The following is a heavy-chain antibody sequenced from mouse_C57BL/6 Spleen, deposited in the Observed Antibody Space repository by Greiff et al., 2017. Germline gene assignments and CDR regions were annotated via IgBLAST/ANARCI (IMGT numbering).Heavy chain of an antibody. J-gene: IGHJ4*01. Sequence: QVQLQQPGAELVKPGASVKLSCKASGYTFTSYWMHWVKQRPGQGLEWIGMIHPNSGSTNYNEKFKSKATLTVDKSSSTAYRQLSSLTSEDSAVYYCARSDYSNYYAMDYWGQGTSVTVSS. D-gene: IGHD2-5*01. CDR3: ARSDYSNYYAMDY. CDR1: GYTFTSYW. CDR2: IHPNSGST. V-gene: IGHV1-64*01.